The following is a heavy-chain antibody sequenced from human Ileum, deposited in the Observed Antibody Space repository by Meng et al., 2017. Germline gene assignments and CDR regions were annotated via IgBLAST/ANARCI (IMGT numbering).Heavy chain of an antibody. V-gene: IGHV4-34*01. CDR1: GGSFSGYY. Sequence: QVQLQQWGAGLLKPSETLSLTCAVYGGSFSGYYWKWIRQHPGKGLEWIGEIHHSGSTNYNPSLKSRVTMSIDTSKIQFSLELSSVTAADAAVYYCARYGGSGSYWHFDPWGRGTLVTVSS. CDR3: ARYGGSGSYWHFDP. CDR2: IHHSGST. J-gene: IGHJ2*01. D-gene: IGHD3-10*01.